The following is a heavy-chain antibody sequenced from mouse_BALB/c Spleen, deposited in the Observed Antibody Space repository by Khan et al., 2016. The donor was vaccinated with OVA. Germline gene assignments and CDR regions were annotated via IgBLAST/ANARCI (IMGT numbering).Heavy chain of an antibody. V-gene: IGHV5-6-4*01. J-gene: IGHJ2*01. CDR2: ITSGGSYT. Sequence: EVELVASGGGLVKPGGSLRLSCEASGFTFSSYSMSWVRQTPEKRLEWVATITSGGSYTYYPDSVQGRFTISRDNSKNTLYLQLSSLKSEDTAIYYWTRDRNYYGSSVYFDYWGQGTTLTVSS. CDR1: GFTFSSYS. CDR3: TRDRNYYGSSVYFDY. D-gene: IGHD1-1*01.